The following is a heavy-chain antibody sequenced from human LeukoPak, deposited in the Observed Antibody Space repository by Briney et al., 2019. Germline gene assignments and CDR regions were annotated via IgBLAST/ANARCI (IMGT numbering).Heavy chain of an antibody. V-gene: IGHV4-34*01. CDR1: GGSFSGYY. CDR3: ARVPGYYGDYVDY. CDR2: INHSGST. D-gene: IGHD4-17*01. Sequence: SETLSLTCAVYGGSFSGYYWSWIRQPPGKGLEWIGEINHSGSTNYNPSLKSRVTISVDTSKNQFSLMLSSVTAADTAVYYCARVPGYYGDYVDYWGQGTLVTVSS. J-gene: IGHJ4*02.